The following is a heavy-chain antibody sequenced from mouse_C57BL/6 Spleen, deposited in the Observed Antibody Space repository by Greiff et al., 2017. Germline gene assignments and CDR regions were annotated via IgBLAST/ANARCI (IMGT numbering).Heavy chain of an antibody. J-gene: IGHJ1*03. CDR2: IYPGDGDT. V-gene: IGHV1-82*01. D-gene: IGHD4-1*01. CDR3: ARWVTGTWYFDV. CDR1: GYAFSSSW. Sequence: VQLQQSGPELVKPGASVKISCKASGYAFSSSWMNWVKQRPGKGLEWIGRIYPGDGDTNYNGKFKGKATLTADKSSSTAYMQLSCLTSEDSAVYFCARWVTGTWYFDVWGTGTTVTVSS.